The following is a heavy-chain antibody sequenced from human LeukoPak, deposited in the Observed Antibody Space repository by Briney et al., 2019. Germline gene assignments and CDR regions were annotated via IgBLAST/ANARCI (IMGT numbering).Heavy chain of an antibody. CDR2: IYYSGST. CDR1: GGSISSYY. J-gene: IGHJ5*02. CDR3: ARARTSQQLVPIIWFDP. D-gene: IGHD6-13*01. Sequence: SETLSLTCTASGGSISSYYWSWIRQPPGKGLEWIGYIYYSGSTNYNPSLKSRVTISVDTSKNQFSLKLSSVTAADTAVYYCARARTSQQLVPIIWFDPWGQGTLVTVSS. V-gene: IGHV4-59*01.